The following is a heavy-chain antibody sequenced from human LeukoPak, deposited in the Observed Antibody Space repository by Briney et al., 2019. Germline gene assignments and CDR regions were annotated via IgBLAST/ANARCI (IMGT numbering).Heavy chain of an antibody. CDR3: TKGGEYSVGWHEYFQH. CDR1: GFTSNSDG. D-gene: IGHD5/OR15-5a*01. V-gene: IGHV3-30*02. Sequence: PGRSLRPSCAASGFTSNSDGMHWVRQAPNEGLGWVAFIRYDGSNKYYADYVKGRLIISRENSKNTLYLHMSSLRVEDTAVYYCTKGGEYSVGWHEYFQHWGQGTLVTVSS. J-gene: IGHJ1*01. CDR2: IRYDGSNK.